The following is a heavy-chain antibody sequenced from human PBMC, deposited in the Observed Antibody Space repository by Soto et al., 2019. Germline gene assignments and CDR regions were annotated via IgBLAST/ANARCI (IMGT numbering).Heavy chain of an antibody. CDR1: GGSFSCYY. D-gene: IGHD3-3*01. J-gene: IGHJ4*02. CDR3: ARSYYDFWSGYYSSYYFDY. Sequence: SETLSLACAVYGGSFSCYYWIWIRQPPGKGLEWIGEINHSGSTNYNPSLKSRVTISVDTSKNQFSLKLSSVTAADTAVYYCARSYYDFWSGYYSSYYFDYWGQGTLVTVSS. V-gene: IGHV4-34*01. CDR2: INHSGST.